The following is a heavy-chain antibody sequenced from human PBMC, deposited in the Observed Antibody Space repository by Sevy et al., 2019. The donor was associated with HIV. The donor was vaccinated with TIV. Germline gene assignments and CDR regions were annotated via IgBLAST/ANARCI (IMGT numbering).Heavy chain of an antibody. Sequence: ASVKVSCKASGYTFTGYYMHWVRQAPGQGLEWMGWINPNSGGTNYAQKFQGRVTMTRDTSISTAYMELSRLRSDDTAVYYCARVPTTYDFWSGYQYYFDYRGQGTLVTVSS. CDR2: INPNSGGT. J-gene: IGHJ4*02. CDR3: ARVPTTYDFWSGYQYYFDY. V-gene: IGHV1-2*02. D-gene: IGHD3-3*01. CDR1: GYTFTGYY.